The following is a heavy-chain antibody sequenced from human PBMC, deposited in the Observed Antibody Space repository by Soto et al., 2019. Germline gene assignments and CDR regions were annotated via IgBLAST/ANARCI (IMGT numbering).Heavy chain of an antibody. J-gene: IGHJ6*02. V-gene: IGHV3-23*01. CDR1: GFTFSSYA. CDR2: ISGSGGST. CDR3: AKEAVAGYYYYYGMDV. D-gene: IGHD6-19*01. Sequence: EVQLLESGGGWVQPGGSLRLSCAASGFTFSSYAMSWVRQAPGKGLEWVSAISGSGGSTYYADSVKGRFTISRDNSKNTLYMQMNSLRAEDTAVYYCAKEAVAGYYYYYGMDVWGQGTTVTVSS.